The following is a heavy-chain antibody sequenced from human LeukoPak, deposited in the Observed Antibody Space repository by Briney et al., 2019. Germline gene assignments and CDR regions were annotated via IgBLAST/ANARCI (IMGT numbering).Heavy chain of an antibody. J-gene: IGHJ4*02. V-gene: IGHV3-20*01. CDR3: ARGSEGSSPPYYFAY. Sequence: GGSLRLSCAASGFTFENHGMTWVRQVPGKGLEWVSGINWDGGSTGYADSVRGRFTISRDNAKNSLYLQMDSLRVEDTALYHCARGSEGSSPPYYFAYGGQGTLVTVPS. CDR2: INWDGGST. D-gene: IGHD6-6*01. CDR1: GFTFENHG.